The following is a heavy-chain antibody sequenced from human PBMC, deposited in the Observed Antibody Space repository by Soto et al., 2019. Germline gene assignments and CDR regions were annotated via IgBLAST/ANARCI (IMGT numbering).Heavy chain of an antibody. CDR1: GFTFSRYT. CDR2: FVSSTGST. CDR3: AKRYTTVPTPANFFYY. J-gene: IGHJ4*02. V-gene: IGHV3-23*01. Sequence: PGGSLRLSCAASGFTFSRYTMNWVRQAPGKGLEWVSTFVSSTGSTFYADSVEGRFTISKDDSKNTLYLQMNSLRAEDTAVYYCAKRYTTVPTPANFFYYWGQGIQVPGSS. D-gene: IGHD1-1*01.